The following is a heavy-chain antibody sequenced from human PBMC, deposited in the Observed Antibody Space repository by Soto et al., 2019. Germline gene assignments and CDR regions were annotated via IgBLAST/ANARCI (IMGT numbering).Heavy chain of an antibody. D-gene: IGHD2-2*02. Sequence: EVHLVESGGGLVQPGRSLRLSCAASGFTFDDYAMHWVRQAPGKGLEWVSGLSWNSGSIAYADSVKGRFTISRDNAKNSLYLQMNSLRVDDTAIYYCAKDIGPAAIRAYYYGMDVWGQGTTVTVSS. V-gene: IGHV3-9*01. CDR1: GFTFDDYA. J-gene: IGHJ6*02. CDR3: AKDIGPAAIRAYYYGMDV. CDR2: LSWNSGSI.